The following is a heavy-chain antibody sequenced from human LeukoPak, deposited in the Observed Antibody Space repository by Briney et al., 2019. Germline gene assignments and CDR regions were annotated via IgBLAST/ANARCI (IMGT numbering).Heavy chain of an antibody. D-gene: IGHD5-18*01. Sequence: GGSLRLSCAASGFTFSSYSMNWVRQAPGKGLEWVSSISSGSYIYYADSVKGRFTISRDNAKNSLYLQMNSLRAEDTAVYYCARLRGSGYSYGSDYWGQGTLVTVSS. J-gene: IGHJ4*02. V-gene: IGHV3-21*01. CDR2: ISSGSYI. CDR3: ARLRGSGYSYGSDY. CDR1: GFTFSSYS.